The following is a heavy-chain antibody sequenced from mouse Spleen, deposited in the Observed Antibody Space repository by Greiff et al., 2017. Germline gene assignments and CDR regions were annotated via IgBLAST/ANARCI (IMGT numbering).Heavy chain of an antibody. Sequence: VQLQQSGAELVRPGASVKLSCTASGFNIKDDYMHWVKQRPEQGLEWIGWIDPENGDTEYASKFQGKATITADTSSNTAYLQLSSLTSEDTAVYYCTTRDYRYYFDYWGQGTTLTVSS. CDR2: IDPENGDT. J-gene: IGHJ2*01. CDR1: GFNIKDDY. D-gene: IGHD2-14*01. V-gene: IGHV14-4*01. CDR3: TTRDYRYYFDY.